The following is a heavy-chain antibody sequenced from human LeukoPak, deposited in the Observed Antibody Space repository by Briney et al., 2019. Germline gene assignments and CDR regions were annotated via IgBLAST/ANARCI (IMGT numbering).Heavy chain of an antibody. CDR2: ISGSGGST. CDR1: GFTFSSYA. J-gene: IGHJ4*02. Sequence: GGSLRLSCAASGFTFSSYAMSWVRQAPGKGLEWVSAISGSGGSTYYADSVKGRFTISRDNSKNTLYLQMNSLRAEDTAIYYCAKESGYYGSGSSDYWGQGTLVTVSS. CDR3: AKESGYYGSGSSDY. V-gene: IGHV3-23*01. D-gene: IGHD3-10*01.